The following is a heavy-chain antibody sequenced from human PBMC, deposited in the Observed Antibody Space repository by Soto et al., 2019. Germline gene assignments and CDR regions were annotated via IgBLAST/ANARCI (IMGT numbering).Heavy chain of an antibody. D-gene: IGHD3-22*01. CDR3: GRDRSISVYSDDAFDI. J-gene: IGHJ3*02. Sequence: ASVKVSCKASGYTFTSYAMHWVRQAPGQRLEWMGWINAGNGNTKYSQKFQGRVTITRDTSASTAYMELSSLRSEDTAVYYCGRDRSISVYSDDAFDIWGKGTMVTVSS. V-gene: IGHV1-3*01. CDR2: INAGNGNT. CDR1: GYTFTSYA.